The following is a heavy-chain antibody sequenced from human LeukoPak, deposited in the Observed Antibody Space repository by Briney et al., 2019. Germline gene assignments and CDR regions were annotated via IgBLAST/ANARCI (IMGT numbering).Heavy chain of an antibody. CDR2: IYYSGST. CDR1: GGSISSSSYY. J-gene: IGHJ4*02. Sequence: KPSETLSLTCTVSGGSISSSSYYWGWIRQPPGKGLEWIGSIYYSGSTYYNPSLKSRVTISVDTSKDQFSLKLSSVTAADTAVYYCARGYDSYDYWGQGTLVTVSS. CDR3: ARGYDSYDY. V-gene: IGHV4-39*07. D-gene: IGHD3-22*01.